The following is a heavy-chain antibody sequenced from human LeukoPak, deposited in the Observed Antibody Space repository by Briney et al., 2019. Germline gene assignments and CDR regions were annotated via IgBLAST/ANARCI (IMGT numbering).Heavy chain of an antibody. CDR2: INSDGTST. CDR1: GFPLSKYW. J-gene: IGHJ6*03. D-gene: IGHD3-16*01. CDR3: ARDQGSLPVWFYYYMDV. Sequence: PGGSLRLSCGASGFPLSKYWIHWVRQAPGKGLLWVSRINSDGTSTAYADSVKGRFIISRDNGKNEVYLQLNSLGAEDTAVYYCARDQGSLPVWFYYYMDVRGSGTTVTVSS. V-gene: IGHV3-74*01.